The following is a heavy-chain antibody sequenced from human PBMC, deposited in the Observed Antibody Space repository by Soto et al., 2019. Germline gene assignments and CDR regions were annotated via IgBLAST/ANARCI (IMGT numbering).Heavy chain of an antibody. CDR2: IYPGDSDT. V-gene: IGHV5-51*01. J-gene: IGHJ5*02. CDR3: ERVPSEMNYLEP. D-gene: IGHD1-7*01. CDR1: GDMCSTYW. Sequence: XESLKVSCKVSGDMCSTYWIAWVLQKPGKGLEWMGIIYPGDSDTRYSPSFQGQVTFSVDKSITTAYLHWTSLKTSDTATYYCERVPSEMNYLEPWRQGTLVTVSS.